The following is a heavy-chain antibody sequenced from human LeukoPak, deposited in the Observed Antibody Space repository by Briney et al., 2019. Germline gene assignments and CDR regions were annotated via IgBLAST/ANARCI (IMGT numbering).Heavy chain of an antibody. CDR2: ISWNSGSI. V-gene: IGHV3-9*01. Sequence: GGSLRLSCAASGFIFGDNAMHWVRQAPGKGLEWVSGISWNSGSIAYADSVKGRFTISRDNAKNSLYLQMNSLRTEDTAVYYCARDRYTSLWGQGTLVTVSS. CDR3: ARDRYTSL. J-gene: IGHJ4*02. D-gene: IGHD2-2*01. CDR1: GFIFGDNA.